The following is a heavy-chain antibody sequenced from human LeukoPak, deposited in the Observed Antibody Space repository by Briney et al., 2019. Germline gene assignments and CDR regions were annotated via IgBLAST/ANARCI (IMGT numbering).Heavy chain of an antibody. CDR1: RFTFSSYS. Sequence: PGGSLRLSCAASRFTFSSYSMNWVRQAPGKGLGWVSSISSSSTYIYYADSVKGRFTISRDNAKNSLYLQMNSLRDEDTAVYYCARDRDFDWLSNFDAFDIWGQGTMVTVSS. J-gene: IGHJ3*02. CDR3: ARDRDFDWLSNFDAFDI. V-gene: IGHV3-21*01. D-gene: IGHD3-9*01. CDR2: ISSSSTYI.